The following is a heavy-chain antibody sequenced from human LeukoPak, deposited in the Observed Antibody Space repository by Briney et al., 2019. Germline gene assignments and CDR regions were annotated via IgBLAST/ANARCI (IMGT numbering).Heavy chain of an antibody. CDR1: GFTFSSYG. CDR3: AKDWSSGWYPYYFDY. J-gene: IGHJ4*02. V-gene: IGHV3-30*18. CDR2: ISYDGSNK. D-gene: IGHD6-19*01. Sequence: GRSLRLSCAASGFTFSSYGMHWVRQAPGKGLEWVAVISYDGSNKYYADSVKGRFTISRDNSKNTLYLQMISLRAEDTAVYYCAKDWSSGWYPYYFDYWGQGTLVTVSS.